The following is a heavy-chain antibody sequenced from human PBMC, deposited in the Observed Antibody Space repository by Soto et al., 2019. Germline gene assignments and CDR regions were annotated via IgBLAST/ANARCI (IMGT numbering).Heavy chain of an antibody. Sequence: PSETLSLTCTVSGGSMIGYSWSWIRQTPGKGLEWIGYVYYSGSTTYNPSLKNRVTMSIDTSENQFSLNLRSVTAADTAVYYCVGAFGSGSYRFDSWGQGALVPVYS. CDR3: VGAFGSGSYRFDS. J-gene: IGHJ4*02. CDR2: VYYSGST. V-gene: IGHV4-59*01. D-gene: IGHD3-10*01. CDR1: GGSMIGYS.